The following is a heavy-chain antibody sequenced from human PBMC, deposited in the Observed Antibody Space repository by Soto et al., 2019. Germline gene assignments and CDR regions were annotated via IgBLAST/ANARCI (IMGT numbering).Heavy chain of an antibody. CDR3: ARASDGYRSGWYVGYFDY. D-gene: IGHD6-19*01. V-gene: IGHV1-18*04. CDR1: GYTFSGYG. J-gene: IGHJ4*02. Sequence: ASVKVSCKASGYTFSGYGFSWVRQAPGQGLEWMGWIRAYNGYTNYAQKFQGRVTITTDTSTSTAYMELRSLISDDTAVYYCARASDGYRSGWYVGYFDYWGQGTLVTVS. CDR2: IRAYNGYT.